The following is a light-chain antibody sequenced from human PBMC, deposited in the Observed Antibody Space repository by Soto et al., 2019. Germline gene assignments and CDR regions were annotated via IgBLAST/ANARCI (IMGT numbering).Light chain of an antibody. Sequence: QSALTQPASVSGSPGQSITISCTGTSSDIGAYNYASWYQQHPGKAPKLIIYEVSNRPTGVSDRFSGSKSVNTASLTISGLQAEDEADYYCTSYTTSGAWVFGGGTKLTVL. CDR2: EVS. CDR3: TSYTTSGAWV. V-gene: IGLV2-14*01. CDR1: SSDIGAYNY. J-gene: IGLJ3*02.